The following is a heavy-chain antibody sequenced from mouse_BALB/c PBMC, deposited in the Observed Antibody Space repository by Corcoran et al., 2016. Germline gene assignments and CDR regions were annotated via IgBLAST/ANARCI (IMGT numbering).Heavy chain of an antibody. Sequence: EVQLQQSGAELVKPGASVKLSCTASGFNIKDTYMHWVKQRPEQGLEWIGRIDPANGDTKYDPKLQGKATITADTSSNTAYLQLSSLTSEDTAVYYCARGASSGDWFAYWGQGTLVTVSA. D-gene: IGHD3-1*01. CDR2: IDPANGDT. J-gene: IGHJ3*01. V-gene: IGHV14-3*02. CDR1: GFNIKDTY. CDR3: ARGASSGDWFAY.